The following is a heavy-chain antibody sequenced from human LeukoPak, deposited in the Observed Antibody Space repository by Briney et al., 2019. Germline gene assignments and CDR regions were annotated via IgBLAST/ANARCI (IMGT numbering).Heavy chain of an antibody. V-gene: IGHV4-59*01. CDR2: IYYSGST. J-gene: IGHJ4*02. CDR3: ARAGAGGGDFDY. D-gene: IGHD2-21*01. CDR1: GGSINTYY. Sequence: PSETLPLTCSVSGGSINTYYWSWIRQPPGKGLEWIGYIYYSGSTNYNPSLKSRVTISVDTSKNQFSLRLNSVTAADTAVYYCARAGAGGGDFDYWGQGTLVTVSS.